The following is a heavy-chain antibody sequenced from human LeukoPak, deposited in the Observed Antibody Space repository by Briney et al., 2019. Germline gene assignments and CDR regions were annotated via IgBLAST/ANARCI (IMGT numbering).Heavy chain of an antibody. D-gene: IGHD3-3*02. V-gene: IGHV3-23*01. CDR3: AKAGSIRFDY. CDR1: GFTFSSYA. J-gene: IGHJ4*02. Sequence: PGGSLRLSCAAPGFTFSSYAMSWVRQAPGKGLEWVSGISGSGGRGGNTYYADSVKGRFTISRDNSKNTLYLQMNSLRADDTAVYYCAKAGSIRFDYWGQGTLVTVSS. CDR2: ISGSGGRGGNT.